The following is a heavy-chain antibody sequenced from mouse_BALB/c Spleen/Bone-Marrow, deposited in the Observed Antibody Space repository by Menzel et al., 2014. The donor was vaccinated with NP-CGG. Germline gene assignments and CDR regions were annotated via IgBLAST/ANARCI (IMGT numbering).Heavy chain of an antibody. J-gene: IGHJ3*01. V-gene: IGHV1-9*01. D-gene: IGHD1-2*01. CDR3: ARRGHGFAWFAY. CDR2: ILPGSGST. CDR1: GYTFXSYW. Sequence: QVQLQQSGTELMKPGASVKISCKATGYTFXSYWIEWVNQRPGHGLEWIGEILPGSGSTNYNEKFKGKATFTAGTSSNTAYMQLSSLTSEDSAVYYCARRGHGFAWFAYWGQGTLVTVSA.